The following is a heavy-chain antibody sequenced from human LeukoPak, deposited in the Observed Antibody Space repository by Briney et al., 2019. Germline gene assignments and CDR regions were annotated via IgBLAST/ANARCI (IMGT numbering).Heavy chain of an antibody. CDR1: AFTFSTYV. Sequence: GGSLRLSCAASAFTFSTYVMHWVRQAPGKGLECVSAISNNGGSTYYANSVKGRFTISRDNSKNILCLQMGSLRAEDTAVYYCASRTYYYDSSGYYYDAFDIWGQGTMVTVSS. D-gene: IGHD3-22*01. CDR3: ASRTYYYDSSGYYYDAFDI. V-gene: IGHV3-64*01. CDR2: ISNNGGST. J-gene: IGHJ3*02.